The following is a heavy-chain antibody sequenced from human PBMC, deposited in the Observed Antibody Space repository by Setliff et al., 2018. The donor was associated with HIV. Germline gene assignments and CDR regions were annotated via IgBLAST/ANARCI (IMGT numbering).Heavy chain of an antibody. D-gene: IGHD3-10*01. CDR2: NDWDDDK. V-gene: IGHV2-70*04. Sequence: GPTLVNPTQTLTLTCTFSGFSLSTSGMRVTWIRQPPGKALEWLARNDWDDDKFYSTSLRTRLTISKDTSKNQVVLTMTNMDPVDTATYYCARGPYGPPDAFDIWGQGTMVTVSS. CDR1: GFSLSTSGMR. J-gene: IGHJ3*02. CDR3: ARGPYGPPDAFDI.